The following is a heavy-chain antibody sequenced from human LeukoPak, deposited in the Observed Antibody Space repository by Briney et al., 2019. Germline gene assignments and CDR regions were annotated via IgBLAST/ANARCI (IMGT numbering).Heavy chain of an antibody. CDR1: GFTFSSYG. V-gene: IGHV3-30*03. CDR3: ARVTRGPSYYYDSSGYESGDY. CDR2: ISYDGSNK. Sequence: QSGGSLRLSCAASGFTFSSYGMHWVRQAPGKGLEWVAVISYDGSNKYYADSVKGRFTISRDNSKNTLYLQMNSLRAEDTAVYYCARVTRGPSYYYDSSGYESGDYWGQGTLVTVSS. J-gene: IGHJ4*02. D-gene: IGHD3-22*01.